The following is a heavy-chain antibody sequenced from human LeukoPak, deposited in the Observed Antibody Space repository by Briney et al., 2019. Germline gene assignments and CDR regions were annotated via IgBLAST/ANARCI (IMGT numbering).Heavy chain of an antibody. J-gene: IGHJ4*02. Sequence: GGSLRLSCAASGFTFSVYSMNWVRQAPGKGLEWVSYVSSTSSTIYYADSVKGRFTISRDNAKNSLSLQMNSLRDEDTAVYYCAKDTDRGLDYWGQGTLVTVSS. V-gene: IGHV3-48*02. CDR3: AKDTDRGLDY. CDR2: VSSTSSTI. CDR1: GFTFSVYS. D-gene: IGHD4-17*01.